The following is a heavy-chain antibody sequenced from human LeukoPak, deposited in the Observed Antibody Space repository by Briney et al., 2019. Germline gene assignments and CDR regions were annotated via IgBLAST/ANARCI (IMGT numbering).Heavy chain of an antibody. D-gene: IGHD3-9*01. Sequence: SETLSLSCTVSGGSISSGDYYWSWIRQPPGKGLEWIGYIYYSGSTYYNPSLKSRVTISVDTSKNQFSLKLSSVTAADTAVYYCARQYYDILTGLGADWFDPWGQGTLVTVSS. CDR2: IYYSGST. J-gene: IGHJ5*02. CDR1: GGSISSGDYY. CDR3: ARQYYDILTGLGADWFDP. V-gene: IGHV4-30-4*01.